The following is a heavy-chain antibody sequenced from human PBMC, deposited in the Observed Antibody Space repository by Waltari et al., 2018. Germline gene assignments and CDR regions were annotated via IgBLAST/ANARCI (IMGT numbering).Heavy chain of an antibody. CDR3: AKGTERYGGWAPIFDS. V-gene: IGHV3-23*01. Sequence: EVHLLESGGDLVQTGGSLRLSCAASGFAFSNSAMRWVRQAPGKGLEWVSWISTSGGSAKYADSVQGRFTISRDNSKKTLHLQMNSLRVEDTAVYYCAKGTERYGGWAPIFDSWGQGTQVTVSS. CDR1: GFAFSNSA. D-gene: IGHD6-19*01. J-gene: IGHJ4*02. CDR2: ISTSGGSA.